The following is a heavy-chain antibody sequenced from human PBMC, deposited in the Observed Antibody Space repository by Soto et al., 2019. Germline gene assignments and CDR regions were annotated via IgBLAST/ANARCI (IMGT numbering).Heavy chain of an antibody. Sequence: SETLSLTCTVSGGSISSYYWSWFRQPPGKGLEWIGYIYYSGITNYNPSLKSRVTISVDTSKNQFPLKLSSVTAADTAVYYCARVGEYWFDPWGQGTLVTVSS. CDR3: ARVGEYWFDP. D-gene: IGHD3-10*01. CDR1: GGSISSYY. J-gene: IGHJ5*02. V-gene: IGHV4-59*01. CDR2: IYYSGIT.